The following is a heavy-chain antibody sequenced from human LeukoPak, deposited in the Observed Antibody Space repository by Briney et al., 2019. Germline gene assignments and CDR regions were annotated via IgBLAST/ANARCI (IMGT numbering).Heavy chain of an antibody. J-gene: IGHJ6*03. Sequence: GASVKVSCKASGDTVNNYAFNWVRQAPGQDHEWMGGTIPIFGTVKAAQKFQGRVTITTDESTSTSYMELSSLTSEDTAVYFCARGGRPLGYFYMDVWGKGTTVIVSS. CDR3: ARGGRPLGYFYMDV. V-gene: IGHV1-69*05. CDR2: TIPIFGTV. CDR1: GDTVNNYA.